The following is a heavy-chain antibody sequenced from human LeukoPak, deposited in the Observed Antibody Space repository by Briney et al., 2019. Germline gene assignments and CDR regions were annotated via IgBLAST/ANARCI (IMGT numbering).Heavy chain of an antibody. CDR3: ARASPRRYGDYLPFDY. V-gene: IGHV4-31*03. Sequence: PSQTLSLTCTVSGGSISSGGYYWSWIRQHPGKGLEWIGYIYYSGSTYYNPSLKSRVTISVDTSKNQFSLKLSSVTAADTAVYYCARASPRRYGDYLPFDYWGQGTLVTVSS. CDR1: GGSISSGGYY. D-gene: IGHD4-17*01. CDR2: IYYSGST. J-gene: IGHJ4*02.